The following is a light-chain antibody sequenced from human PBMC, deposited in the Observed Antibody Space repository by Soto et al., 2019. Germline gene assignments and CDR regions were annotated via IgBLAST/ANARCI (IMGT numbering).Light chain of an antibody. J-gene: IGKJ1*01. CDR3: QQYNTWTPWT. Sequence: EIVMTQSPATLSVSPGERATLSCRASQSVSSNLAWYQQKPGQAPRLLIYGASTRATGIPARFSGSGSGTEFTLTISSLQSEDFAVYYCQQYNTWTPWTFGQGNKVEI. CDR2: GAS. CDR1: QSVSSN. V-gene: IGKV3-15*01.